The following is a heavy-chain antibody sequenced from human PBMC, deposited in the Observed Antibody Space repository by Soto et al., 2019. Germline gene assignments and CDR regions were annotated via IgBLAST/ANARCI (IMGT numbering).Heavy chain of an antibody. J-gene: IGHJ5*02. CDR3: ARDSWGVHH. D-gene: IGHD2-8*01. Sequence: LRLSCAASGFTFSSYWMHWVRQAPGKGLVWVSHINNDGSSTTYADSVKGRFTISRDNGKNTLYLQMNSLRAEDTAVYYCARDSWGVHHWGQGTLVTVSS. CDR1: GFTFSSYW. CDR2: INNDGSST. V-gene: IGHV3-74*03.